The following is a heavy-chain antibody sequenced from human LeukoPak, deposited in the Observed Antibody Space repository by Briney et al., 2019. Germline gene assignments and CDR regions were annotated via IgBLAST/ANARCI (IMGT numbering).Heavy chain of an antibody. Sequence: PGGSLRLSCAASGFTFSSYAMSWVRQAPGKGLEWVSAISGSGGSTYYADSVKGRFTISRDNSKNTLYLQMNSLRAEDTAVYYCAKGGHCSSTSCYDFAYFDYWGQGTLVTVPS. CDR3: AKGGHCSSTSCYDFAYFDY. CDR1: GFTFSSYA. D-gene: IGHD2-2*01. J-gene: IGHJ4*02. V-gene: IGHV3-23*01. CDR2: ISGSGGST.